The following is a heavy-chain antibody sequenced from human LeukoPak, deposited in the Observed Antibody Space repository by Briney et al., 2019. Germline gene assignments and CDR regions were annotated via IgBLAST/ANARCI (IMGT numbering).Heavy chain of an antibody. J-gene: IGHJ5*02. CDR3: ARGPGTVGLSP. D-gene: IGHD1/OR15-1a*01. V-gene: IGHV4-34*01. CDR1: GGSFTNYY. Sequence: SETLSLTCNVSGGSFTNYYWSWIRQTPEKGLEWIGQINHSGDTSYNPSLRSRVTLSVDRSKNQFSLKVTSVTAADTGVYYCARGPGTVGLSPWGQGTLVTVSS. CDR2: INHSGDT.